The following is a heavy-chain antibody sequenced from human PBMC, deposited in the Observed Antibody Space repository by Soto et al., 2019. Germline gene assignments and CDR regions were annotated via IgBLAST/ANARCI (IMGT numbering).Heavy chain of an antibody. CDR3: ARGEASMVRGVSNWFDP. CDR1: GGSISSGGYY. V-gene: IGHV4-31*03. D-gene: IGHD3-10*01. Sequence: SETLSLTCTVSGGSISSGGYYWSWIRQHPGKGLEWIGYIYYTGNTYYNPSLRSRVTISEDTSKNQFSLKLSSVTAADTAVYYCARGEASMVRGVSNWFDPWGQGTLVTVAS. CDR2: IYYTGNT. J-gene: IGHJ5*02.